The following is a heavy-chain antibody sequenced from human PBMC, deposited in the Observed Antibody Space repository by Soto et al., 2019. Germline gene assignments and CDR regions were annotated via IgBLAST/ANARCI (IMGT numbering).Heavy chain of an antibody. V-gene: IGHV3-48*01. CDR2: ISGGGETI. J-gene: IGHJ4*02. Sequence: EVQLVESGGDLVQPGGSLRLSCAASRFTFSDYSMNWVRQAPGKGLEWVSYISGGGETIYYADSVRGRFTISRDNAKNSLFLKRTSLRGEDTVVYYCARESPPSQGLPTRYFDYWGQGTLVTVSS. CDR1: RFTFSDYS. CDR3: ARESPPSQGLPTRYFDY.